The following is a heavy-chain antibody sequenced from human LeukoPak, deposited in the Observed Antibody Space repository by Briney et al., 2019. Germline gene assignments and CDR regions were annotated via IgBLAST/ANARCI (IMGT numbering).Heavy chain of an antibody. J-gene: IGHJ4*02. V-gene: IGHV4-34*01. CDR1: GASFRNYY. CDR3: ARSGTYQYSSTSDY. Sequence: SETLSLTCAVYGASFRNYYWSWIRQTPGKRLVWIGEIDHSGATNYNPSLKSRVTISLDTSKNQFSLKLTSVIAADTAVYFCARSGTYQYSSTSDYWGQGTLVTVSS. D-gene: IGHD6-13*01. CDR2: IDHSGAT.